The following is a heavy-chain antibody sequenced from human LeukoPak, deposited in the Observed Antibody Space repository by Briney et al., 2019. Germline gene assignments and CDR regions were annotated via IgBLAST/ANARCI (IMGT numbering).Heavy chain of an antibody. Sequence: SQTLSLTCTVSGGSISSYYWSWIRKHPGKGLEWIGYIYNSGSTNYNPSLKSRVTISVDTSKNQFSLKLSSVTAADTAVYYCARGEVAGTADCWGQGTLVTVSS. CDR2: IYNSGST. D-gene: IGHD6-19*01. CDR1: GGSISSYY. CDR3: ARGEVAGTADC. J-gene: IGHJ4*02. V-gene: IGHV4-59*12.